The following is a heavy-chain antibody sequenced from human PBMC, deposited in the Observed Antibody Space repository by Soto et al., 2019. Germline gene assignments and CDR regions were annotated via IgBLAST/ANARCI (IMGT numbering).Heavy chain of an antibody. CDR1: GGSISSGDYY. CDR2: IYYSGST. Sequence: SETLSLTCTVSGGSISSGDYYWSWIRQPPGKGLEWIGYIYYSGSTYYNPSLKSRVTISVDTSKNQFSLKLSSVTAADTAVYYCARSYYYGSGSYTQYYYYYYGMDVWGQGTTVTVSS. CDR3: ARSYYYGSGSYTQYYYYYYGMDV. D-gene: IGHD3-10*01. J-gene: IGHJ6*02. V-gene: IGHV4-30-4*01.